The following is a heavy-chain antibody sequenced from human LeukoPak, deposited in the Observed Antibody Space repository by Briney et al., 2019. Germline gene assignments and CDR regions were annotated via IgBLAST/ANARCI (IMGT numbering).Heavy chain of an antibody. CDR2: ISYDKSHR. D-gene: IGHD6-13*01. Sequence: AGGSLRLSCAASGFTFSRYGMYWVRQAPGKGLEWVALISYDKSHRYYADSVKGRFTISRDNAKNSLYLQVNSLRAEDTAVYYCARDLMGIAYRGAFYYWGQGTLVTVSS. V-gene: IGHV3-30*03. CDR1: GFTFSRYG. CDR3: ARDLMGIAYRGAFYY. J-gene: IGHJ4*02.